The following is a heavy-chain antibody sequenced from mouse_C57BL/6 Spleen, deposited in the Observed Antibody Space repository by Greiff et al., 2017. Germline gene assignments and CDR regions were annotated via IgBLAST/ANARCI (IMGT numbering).Heavy chain of an antibody. CDR1: GYTFTSYW. CDR2: IDPSDSYT. D-gene: IGHD2-1*01. J-gene: IGHJ1*03. CDR3: ARRGNGNYWYFDV. Sequence: QVQLQQPGAELVMPGASVKLSCKASGYTFTSYWMHWVKQRPGQGLEWIGEIDPSDSYTNYNQKFKGKSTLTVDKSSSTAYMQRSSLTSEDSAVYYCARRGNGNYWYFDVWGTGTTVTVSS. V-gene: IGHV1-69*01.